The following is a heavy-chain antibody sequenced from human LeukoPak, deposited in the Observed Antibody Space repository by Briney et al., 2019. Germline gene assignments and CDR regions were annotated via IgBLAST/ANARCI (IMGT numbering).Heavy chain of an antibody. CDR1: GYRFSTSW. CDR3: AKVKSFGYWFFDL. D-gene: IGHD3-16*01. CDR2: IYIGDSDP. Sequence: LEESLKIPCQGSGYRFSTSWIAWVRQAPGKGLEWVGSIYIGDSDPRYSPSFQGHVTMSADKSVNTASLQWNSLQGSDTGIYYCAKVKSFGYWFFDLWGRGTLVAVSS. J-gene: IGHJ2*01. V-gene: IGHV5-51*01.